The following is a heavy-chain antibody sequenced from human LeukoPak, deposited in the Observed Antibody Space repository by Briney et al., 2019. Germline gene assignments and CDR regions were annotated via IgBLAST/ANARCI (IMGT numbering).Heavy chain of an antibody. V-gene: IGHV5-51*01. CDR1: GYRFISYW. CDR3: ARTYCGSDCSQFWFDP. Sequence: GESLKISCKGSGYRFISYWIGWVRQMPGKGLEWMGIIYPGDSDTRYSPSFQGQVTISADKSISTAYLQWSSLKASDTAIYYCARTYCGSDCSQFWFDPWGQGTLVTVSS. CDR2: IYPGDSDT. J-gene: IGHJ5*02. D-gene: IGHD2-21*02.